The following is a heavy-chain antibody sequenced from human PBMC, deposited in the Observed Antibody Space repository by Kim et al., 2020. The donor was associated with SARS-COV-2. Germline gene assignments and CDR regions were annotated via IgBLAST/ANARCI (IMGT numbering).Heavy chain of an antibody. Sequence: SVKVSCKASGGTFSSYAISWVRQAPGQGLEWMGGIIPIFGTANYAQKFQGRVTITADESTSTAYMELSSLRSEDTAVYYCARCEAATPYYYYGMDVWGQGTTVTVSS. CDR1: GGTFSSYA. CDR3: ARCEAATPYYYYGMDV. J-gene: IGHJ6*02. D-gene: IGHD2-15*01. CDR2: IIPIFGTA. V-gene: IGHV1-69*13.